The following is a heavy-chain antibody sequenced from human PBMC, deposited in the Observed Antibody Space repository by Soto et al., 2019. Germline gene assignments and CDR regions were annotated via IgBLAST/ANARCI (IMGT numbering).Heavy chain of an antibody. Sequence: GSLRLSGAASGFTFNNYAMTWVRQAPGKGLQWVSSISGGAETTFYADSVKGRFSISRDTSQSTLYLQMNSLRADDTAMYYCARWSYLDYWGQGTRVTVSS. D-gene: IGHD3-3*01. CDR3: ARWSYLDY. J-gene: IGHJ4*02. CDR2: ISGGAETT. V-gene: IGHV3-23*01. CDR1: GFTFNNYA.